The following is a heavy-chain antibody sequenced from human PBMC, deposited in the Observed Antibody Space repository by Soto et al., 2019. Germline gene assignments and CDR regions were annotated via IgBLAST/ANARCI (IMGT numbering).Heavy chain of an antibody. V-gene: IGHV4-59*01. CDR1: GPSIDSVS. D-gene: IGHD3-16*01. J-gene: IGHJ4*02. Sequence: PPDTPSLTSPVSGPSIDSVSWNWIRQPPGKGLEWIGYISYTGNTNYNPSLKTRVTISSDTPKNQFSLRLTSVTAADTGVYYCARGWGELSLDSWGQGTLVTVSS. CDR3: ARGWGELSLDS. CDR2: ISYTGNT.